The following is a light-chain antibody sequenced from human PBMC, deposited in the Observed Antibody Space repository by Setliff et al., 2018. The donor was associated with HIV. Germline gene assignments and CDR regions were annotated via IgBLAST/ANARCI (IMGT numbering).Light chain of an antibody. CDR1: SSDVGGYNY. V-gene: IGLV2-14*03. CDR3: ISYAITHTLR. CDR2: DVK. Sequence: SVLTQPASVSGSPGQSITISCTGTSSDVGGYNYGSWYQQHPGKAPKLIIYDVKNRPSGFSNRFSGSKSVNTASLTISGLQAEDEADYYCISYAITHTLRFGTGTKGPVL. J-gene: IGLJ1*01.